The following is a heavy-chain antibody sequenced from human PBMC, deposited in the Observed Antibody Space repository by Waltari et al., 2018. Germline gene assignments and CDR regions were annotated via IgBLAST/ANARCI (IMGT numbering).Heavy chain of an antibody. CDR1: GFRFSNYA. V-gene: IGHV3-30-3*01. Sequence: QVQLVESGGGVVQQGGSLRLSCPASGFRFSNYALLWVRQAPGKGLEWVALITYDGNYKSYADSVKGRFSISRDDSVDRLYLQMNSLRPEDTALYYCAREITGYYPTYWGQGTLVTVSS. CDR2: ITYDGNYK. D-gene: IGHD3-9*01. J-gene: IGHJ4*02. CDR3: AREITGYYPTY.